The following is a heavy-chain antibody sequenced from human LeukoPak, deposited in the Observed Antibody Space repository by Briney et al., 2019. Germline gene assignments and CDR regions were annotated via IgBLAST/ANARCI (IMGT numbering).Heavy chain of an antibody. CDR1: GFTFSSYG. CDR2: IWYDGSNK. Sequence: GGSLRLSCAASGFTFSSYGMHWVRQAPGKGLEWVAVIWYDGSNKYYADSVKGRFTISRDNSKNTLYLQMNSLGAEDTAVYYCAKANSNSGYDSVRYWGQGTLVTVSS. V-gene: IGHV3-33*06. CDR3: AKANSNSGYDSVRY. J-gene: IGHJ4*02. D-gene: IGHD5-12*01.